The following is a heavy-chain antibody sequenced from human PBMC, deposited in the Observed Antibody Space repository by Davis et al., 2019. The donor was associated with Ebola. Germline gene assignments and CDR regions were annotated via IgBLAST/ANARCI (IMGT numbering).Heavy chain of an antibody. CDR2: IYYSGST. CDR1: GGSISSYY. D-gene: IGHD3-10*01. V-gene: IGHV4-59*01. CDR3: ASTMVRGVPDY. Sequence: GSLRLSCTVSGGSISSYYWSWIRQPPGKGLEWIGYIYYSGSTNYNPSLKSRVTISVDTSKNQFSLKLSSVTAADTAVYYCASTMVRGVPDYWGQGTLVTVSS. J-gene: IGHJ4*02.